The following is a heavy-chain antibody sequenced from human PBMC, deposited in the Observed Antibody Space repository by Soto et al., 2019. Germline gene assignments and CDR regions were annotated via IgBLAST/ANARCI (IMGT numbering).Heavy chain of an antibody. D-gene: IGHD2-8*01. Sequence: TGGSLRLCCAASGFTFSNAWMCWVRQAPGQGLEWVGRIKSKTDGGTTDYAAPVKGRFTISRDDSKNMLYLQMNSLKIEDTAVYYCATEMSQMVYSIYDYWGQGTLVTVSS. CDR3: ATEMSQMVYSIYDY. J-gene: IGHJ4*02. CDR2: IKSKTDGGTT. CDR1: GFTFSNAW. V-gene: IGHV3-15*01.